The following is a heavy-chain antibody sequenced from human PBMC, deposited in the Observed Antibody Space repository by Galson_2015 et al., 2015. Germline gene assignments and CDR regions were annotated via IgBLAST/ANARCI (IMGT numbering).Heavy chain of an antibody. J-gene: IGHJ5*02. V-gene: IGHV3-23*01. Sequence: SLRLSCAASGFTFSNSAMTWVRQAPGKGLEWVAAIGGTGAKTYYSESAKGRFTVSRDNSKNTLFLQMNSLTADDTALYYRARVRGTSWNKGDWLDPWGQGTLVTVSS. CDR3: ARVRGTSWNKGDWLDP. CDR2: IGGTGAKT. D-gene: IGHD1/OR15-1a*01. CDR1: GFTFSNSA.